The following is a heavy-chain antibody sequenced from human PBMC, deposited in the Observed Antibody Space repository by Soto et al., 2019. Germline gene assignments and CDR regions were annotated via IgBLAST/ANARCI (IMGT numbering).Heavy chain of an antibody. D-gene: IGHD3-10*01. CDR1: GGPIKTGDYY. CDR2: VFYSGAT. CDR3: ARAGFSYGHLLF. V-gene: IGHV4-30-4*01. J-gene: IGHJ4*02. Sequence: SETLSLTCNVSGGPIKTGDYYWKWIRQPPGKGLEWIGYVFYSGATNYSPSLKSRAAISMDTSKNQFSLSLTSVTAADTAVYYCARAGFSYGHLLFWGQGIRVTVSS.